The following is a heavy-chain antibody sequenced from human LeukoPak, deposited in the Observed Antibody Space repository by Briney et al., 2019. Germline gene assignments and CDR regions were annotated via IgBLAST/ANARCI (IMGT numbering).Heavy chain of an antibody. V-gene: IGHV4-61*02. CDR3: ARALCIDGICEWFDP. CDR2: IETSGST. Sequence: SQTLSLTCTVSGASISSGGYFWSWIRQPAGKGVEWIGRIETSGSTNYNPSLKSRVTISVDTSKNQFSLKLRSVTAADTAVYYCARALCIDGICEWFDPWAQGTLVPVSS. D-gene: IGHD2-8*01. CDR1: GASISSGGYF. J-gene: IGHJ5*02.